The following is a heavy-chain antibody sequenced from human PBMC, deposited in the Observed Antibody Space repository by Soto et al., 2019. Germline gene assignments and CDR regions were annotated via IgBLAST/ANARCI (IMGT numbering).Heavy chain of an antibody. D-gene: IGHD3-10*01. CDR1: GYTFTSYG. Sequence: ASVKVSCKASGYTFTSYGISWVRQAPGQGLEWMGWISAYNGNTNYAQKLQGRVTMTTDTSTSTAYMELRSLRSDDTAVYYCARGGYYGSGSYPRPADYYYYYGIDVWGQGTTVTVSS. V-gene: IGHV1-18*01. CDR3: ARGGYYGSGSYPRPADYYYYYGIDV. CDR2: ISAYNGNT. J-gene: IGHJ6*02.